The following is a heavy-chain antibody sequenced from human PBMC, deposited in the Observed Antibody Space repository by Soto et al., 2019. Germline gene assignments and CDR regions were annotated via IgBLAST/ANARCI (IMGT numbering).Heavy chain of an antibody. CDR2: ISSSSSYI. CDR3: ARDTDYDFWSGYYTGLDY. CDR1: GFTFSSYS. Sequence: GGSLRLSCAASGFTFSSYSMNWVRQAPGKGLEWVSSISSSSSYIYYADSVKGRFTISRDNAKNSLYLQMNSLRAEDTAVYYCARDTDYDFWSGYYTGLDYWGQGTLVTVSS. V-gene: IGHV3-21*01. D-gene: IGHD3-3*01. J-gene: IGHJ4*02.